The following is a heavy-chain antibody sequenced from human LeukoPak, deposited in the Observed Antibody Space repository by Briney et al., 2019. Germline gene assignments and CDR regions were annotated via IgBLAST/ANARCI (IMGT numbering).Heavy chain of an antibody. D-gene: IGHD2-15*01. CDR3: VYQVQGVVE. V-gene: IGHV3-64*05. Sequence: GGSLRLSCSASVFTFSSYVMHWVRQAPGKGLEYVSGISGDGASTYYADSVKGRFTISRDNSKNTLYVQMTSLRAEDTAVYYCVYQVQGVVEWGQGTLVTVSS. J-gene: IGHJ4*02. CDR1: VFTFSSYV. CDR2: ISGDGAST.